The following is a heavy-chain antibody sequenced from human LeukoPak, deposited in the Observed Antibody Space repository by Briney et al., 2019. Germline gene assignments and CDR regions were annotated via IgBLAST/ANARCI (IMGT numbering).Heavy chain of an antibody. V-gene: IGHV4-59*01. Sequence: SETLSLTCTVSGGSITSYYWSWIRQPRGRGLEWIGYIYYSGSTNYNPSLKSRVTISVDTSKNQFSLKLSSVTAADTAVYYCASYRSSPYHFDYWGQGTLVTVSS. CDR1: GGSITSYY. J-gene: IGHJ4*02. CDR3: ASYRSSPYHFDY. D-gene: IGHD6-13*01. CDR2: IYYSGST.